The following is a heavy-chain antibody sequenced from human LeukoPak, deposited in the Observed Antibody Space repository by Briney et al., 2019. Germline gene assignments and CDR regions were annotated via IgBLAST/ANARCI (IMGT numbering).Heavy chain of an antibody. CDR3: VRAREYCSGGSCPTLGFDI. V-gene: IGHV3-66*01. Sequence: GGSLRLSCAASGFTVSSNYMSWVRQAPGKGLEWVSVIYSGGSTYHADSVKGRFTISRDNSKNTLYPQMNSLRAEDTAVYYCVRAREYCSGGSCPTLGFDIWGQGTMVTVSS. D-gene: IGHD2-15*01. J-gene: IGHJ3*02. CDR2: IYSGGST. CDR1: GFTVSSNY.